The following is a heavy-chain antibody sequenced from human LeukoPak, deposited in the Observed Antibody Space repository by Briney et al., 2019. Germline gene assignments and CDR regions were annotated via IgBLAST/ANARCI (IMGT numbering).Heavy chain of an antibody. J-gene: IGHJ4*02. V-gene: IGHV3-11*04. D-gene: IGHD3-22*01. CDR1: GFTFSDYY. CDR2: ISSSGSTI. CDR3: ACYYYDSSGYFQLDY. Sequence: PGGSLRLSCAASGFTFSDYYMSWIRQAPGKGLEWVSYISSSGSTIYYADSVKGRFTISRDNAKNSLYLQMNSLRVEDTAVYYCACYYYDSSGYFQLDYWGQGTLVTVSS.